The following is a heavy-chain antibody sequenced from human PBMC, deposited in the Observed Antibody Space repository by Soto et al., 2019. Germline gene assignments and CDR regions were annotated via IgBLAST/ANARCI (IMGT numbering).Heavy chain of an antibody. CDR2: INPNSGGT. V-gene: IGHV1-2*04. CDR3: ARAVISAAYGMDV. D-gene: IGHD3-22*01. CDR1: GYTFTGYY. J-gene: IGHJ6*02. Sequence: ASVKVSCKASGYTFTGYYIHWVRQAPGQGLEWMGWINPNSGGTNYAQKFQGWVTMTRDTSISTAYMELSRLRSDDTAVYYCARAVISAAYGMDVWGQGTTVTAP.